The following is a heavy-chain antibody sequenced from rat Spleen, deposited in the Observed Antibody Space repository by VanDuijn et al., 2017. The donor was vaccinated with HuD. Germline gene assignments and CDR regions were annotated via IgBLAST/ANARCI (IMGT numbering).Heavy chain of an antibody. CDR1: GFTFSDYY. CDR3: ARVPGYDY. J-gene: IGHJ2*01. D-gene: IGHD1-4*01. V-gene: IGHV5-29*01. Sequence: EVQLVESGGGLVQPGRSLKLSCAASGFTFSDYYMAWVRQAPTKGLEWVATLSYDGSSTYYRDSVKGRFTITRDNAKSTLYLQMDSLRSEDTATYYCARVPGYDYWGQGVMVTVSS. CDR2: LSYDGSST.